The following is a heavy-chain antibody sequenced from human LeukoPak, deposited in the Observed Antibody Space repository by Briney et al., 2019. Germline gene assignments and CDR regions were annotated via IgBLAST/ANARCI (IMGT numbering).Heavy chain of an antibody. CDR3: ARDMCSGGSCYRPDAFDI. CDR1: GFTFSSYA. Sequence: GGSLRLSCAASGFTFSSYAMHWVRQAPGKGLEWVAVISYDGSNKYYADSVKGRFTISRDNSKNTLYLQMNSLRAEDTAVYYCARDMCSGGSCYRPDAFDIWGQGTMVTVSS. CDR2: ISYDGSNK. V-gene: IGHV3-30-3*01. J-gene: IGHJ3*02. D-gene: IGHD2-15*01.